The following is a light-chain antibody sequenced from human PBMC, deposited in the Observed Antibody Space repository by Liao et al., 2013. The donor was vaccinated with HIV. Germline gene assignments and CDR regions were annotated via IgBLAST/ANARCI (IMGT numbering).Light chain of an antibody. CDR3: QAWDSSTYV. Sequence: SYELTQPPSVSVSPGQTASITCSGDKLGDKHASWYQQKPGQSPALVIYQDTKRPSGIPKRFSGSNSGNTATLTISGTQAMDEADYYCQAWDSSTYVFGTGTKVTVL. J-gene: IGLJ1*01. CDR1: KLGDKH. CDR2: QDT. V-gene: IGLV3-1*01.